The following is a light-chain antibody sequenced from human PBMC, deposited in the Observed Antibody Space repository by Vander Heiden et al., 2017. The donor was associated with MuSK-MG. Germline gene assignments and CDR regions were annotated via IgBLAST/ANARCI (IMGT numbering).Light chain of an antibody. J-gene: IGKJ4*01. CDR1: QSVSSNY. V-gene: IGKV3-20*01. Sequence: EIVLTQSPGTLSLSPGERATLSCRASQSVSSNYLAWYQQKPGQAPRLLIYGASSRATEIPGRFSGSGSGTDFTLTISRLEPEDFAVYYCQQDGRSPLTFGGGTKVEIK. CDR2: GAS. CDR3: QQDGRSPLT.